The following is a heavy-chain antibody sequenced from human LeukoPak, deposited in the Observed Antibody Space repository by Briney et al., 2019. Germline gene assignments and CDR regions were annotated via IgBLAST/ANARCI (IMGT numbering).Heavy chain of an antibody. V-gene: IGHV4-30-4*01. Sequence: SETLSLTCTVSGVSISSGDYYWSWIRQPPGKGLEWIGYIYYSGSTYYNPSLKSRVTISVDTSKNQFSLKLSSVTAADTAVYYCAREDYYDSSGYYYGSRFDLWGRGTLVTVSS. CDR3: AREDYYDSSGYYYGSRFDL. CDR1: GVSISSGDYY. D-gene: IGHD3-22*01. CDR2: IYYSGST. J-gene: IGHJ2*01.